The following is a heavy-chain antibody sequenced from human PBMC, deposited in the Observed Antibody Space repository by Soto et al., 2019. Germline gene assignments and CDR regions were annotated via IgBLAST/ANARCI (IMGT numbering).Heavy chain of an antibody. V-gene: IGHV4-34*01. CDR2: INHSGST. CDR3: ARVNTGTTFDY. Sequence: KPSETLSLTCAVYGGSFSGYYWSWIRQPPGKGLEWIGEINHSGSTNYNPSLKSRVTISVDTSKSQFSLKLSSVTAADTAVYYCARVNTGTTFDYWGQGTLVTVSS. J-gene: IGHJ4*02. CDR1: GGSFSGYY. D-gene: IGHD1-7*01.